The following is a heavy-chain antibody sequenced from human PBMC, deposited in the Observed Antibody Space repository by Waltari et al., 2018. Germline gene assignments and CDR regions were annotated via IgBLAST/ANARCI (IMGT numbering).Heavy chain of an antibody. CDR2: IYSGGST. V-gene: IGHV3-23*03. CDR3: AKVMDNYYDSSGYYYALDY. CDR1: GFTFSSYA. Sequence: EVQLLESGGGLVQPGGSLRLSCAASGFTFSSYAMSWVRQAPGKGLEWVSVIYSGGSTYYADSVKGRFTISRDNSKNTLYLQMNSLRAEDTAVYYCAKVMDNYYDSSGYYYALDYWGQGTLVTVSS. D-gene: IGHD3-22*01. J-gene: IGHJ4*02.